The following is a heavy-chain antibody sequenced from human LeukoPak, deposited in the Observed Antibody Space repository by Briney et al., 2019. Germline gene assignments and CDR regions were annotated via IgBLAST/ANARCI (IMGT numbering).Heavy chain of an antibody. V-gene: IGHV3-9*03. Sequence: GGSLRLSCAASGFTFDDYAMHWVRQAPGKGLEWVSGISWNSGSIGYADSVKGRFTISRDNAKNSLYLQMNSLRAEDMALYYCAKDMGSSRISLSAFDIWGQGTMVTVSS. CDR2: ISWNSGSI. D-gene: IGHD6-13*01. J-gene: IGHJ3*02. CDR3: AKDMGSSRISLSAFDI. CDR1: GFTFDDYA.